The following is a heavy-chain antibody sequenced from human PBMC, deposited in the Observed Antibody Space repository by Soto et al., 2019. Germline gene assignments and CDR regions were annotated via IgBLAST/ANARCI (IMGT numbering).Heavy chain of an antibody. D-gene: IGHD1-26*01. CDR3: ARAWEHLYFEY. V-gene: IGHV4-61*10. J-gene: IGHJ4*02. CDR2: IXYXGXX. CDR1: GGSVSSTSYY. Sequence: SETLSLTCTVSGGSVSSTSYYWPWIRQPAGKXLEXXGXIXYXGXXXXXLSLQSRGTISVDTSKKHFSLELTSVTDADTAVYYCARAWEHLYFEYWGQGALVT.